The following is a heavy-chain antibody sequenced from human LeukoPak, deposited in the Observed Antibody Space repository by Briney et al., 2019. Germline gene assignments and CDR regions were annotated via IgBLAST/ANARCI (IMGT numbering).Heavy chain of an antibody. CDR1: GYTFTSYY. CDR3: ARGGGSGTAGHYYYGTDV. Sequence: ASVKVSCKASGYTFTSYYMHWVRQAPGQGLEWMGIINPSGGSTSYAQKFQGRVTMTRDTSTSTVYMELSSLRSEDTAVYYCARGGGSGTAGHYYYGTDVWGQGTTVTVSS. V-gene: IGHV1-46*01. J-gene: IGHJ6*02. CDR2: INPSGGST. D-gene: IGHD3-10*01.